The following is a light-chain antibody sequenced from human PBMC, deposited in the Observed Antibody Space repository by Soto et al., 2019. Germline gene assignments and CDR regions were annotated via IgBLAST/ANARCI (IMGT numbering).Light chain of an antibody. Sequence: EIVLTQSPGTLSLSPRERATLCCRARQSVSSSYLAWYQQKPGQAPRLLIYGASSRATGIPARFSGSGSGTDFTLTISSLEPEDFAVYYCQQRSNWPRLTFGGGTKVDIK. J-gene: IGKJ4*01. CDR1: QSVSSSY. V-gene: IGKV3D-20*02. CDR3: QQRSNWPRLT. CDR2: GAS.